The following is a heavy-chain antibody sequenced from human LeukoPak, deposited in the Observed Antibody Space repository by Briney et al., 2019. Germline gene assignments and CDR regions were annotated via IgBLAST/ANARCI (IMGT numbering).Heavy chain of an antibody. V-gene: IGHV3-74*01. CDR1: AFTFSSYW. D-gene: IGHD6-19*01. J-gene: IGHJ6*03. CDR3: ARAGSYSSGWYSPWAMGRLDYYYMDV. Sequence: GGSLRLSCAASAFTFSSYWMHWVRQAPGKGLVWVSRINSDGSSTIYADSVKGRFTISRDNAKNTLYLQMNSLRAEDTAVYYCARAGSYSSGWYSPWAMGRLDYYYMDVWGKGTTVTVS. CDR2: INSDGSST.